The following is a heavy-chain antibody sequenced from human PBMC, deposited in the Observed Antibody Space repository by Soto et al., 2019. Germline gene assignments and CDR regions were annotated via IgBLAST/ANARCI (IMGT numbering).Heavy chain of an antibody. CDR1: GYTFTSYA. D-gene: IGHD6-13*01. CDR2: INAGNGNT. CDR3: ARGVAAAGMHYYYYYMDV. V-gene: IGHV1-3*01. Sequence: ASVKVSCKASGYTFTSYAMHWVRQAPGQRLEWMGWINAGNGNTKYSQKFQGRVTITRDTSASTAYMELSSLRSEDTAVYYCARGVAAAGMHYYYYYMDVWGKGTTVTVSS. J-gene: IGHJ6*03.